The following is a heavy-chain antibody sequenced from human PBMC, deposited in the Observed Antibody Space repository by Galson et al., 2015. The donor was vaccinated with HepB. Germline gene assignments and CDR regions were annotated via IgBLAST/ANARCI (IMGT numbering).Heavy chain of an antibody. CDR2: IIPILGIA. J-gene: IGHJ3*02. V-gene: IGHV1-69*02. CDR1: GGTFSSYT. CDR3: ARVLEYYYDSSGYAFDI. Sequence: SVKVSCKASGGTFSSYTISWVRQAPGQGLEWMGRIIPILGIANYAQKFQGRVTITADKSTSTAYMELSSLRSEDTAVYYCARVLEYYYDSSGYAFDIWGQGTMVTVSS. D-gene: IGHD3-22*01.